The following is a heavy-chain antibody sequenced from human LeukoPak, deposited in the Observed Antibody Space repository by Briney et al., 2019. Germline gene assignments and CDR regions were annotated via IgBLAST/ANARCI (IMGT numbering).Heavy chain of an antibody. Sequence: SETLSLTCAVSGVSFDDYYWSWVRQTPGKGLEWIGEINHSGYTNDSPSLKRRVTLSIDTSRKQFSLNLRSVTVADTGIYYCTRMTAGHDYWGQGTLVTVSS. CDR3: TRMTAGHDY. CDR2: INHSGYT. J-gene: IGHJ4*01. V-gene: IGHV4-34*01. CDR1: GVSFDDYY. D-gene: IGHD2-21*02.